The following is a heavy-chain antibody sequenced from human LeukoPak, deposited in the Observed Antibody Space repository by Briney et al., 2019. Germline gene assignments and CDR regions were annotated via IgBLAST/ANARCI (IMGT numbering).Heavy chain of an antibody. CDR3: ATGYSPLYYFDY. CDR1: GYTFTGYY. CDR2: INPNSGGT. J-gene: IGHJ4*02. Sequence: ASVKVSCKASGYTFTGYYMHWVRQAPGQGLEWMGWINPNSGGTNYAQKFQGKVTMTRDTSISTAYMELSRLRSDDTAVYYCATGYSPLYYFDYWGQGTLVTVSS. D-gene: IGHD6-13*01. V-gene: IGHV1-2*02.